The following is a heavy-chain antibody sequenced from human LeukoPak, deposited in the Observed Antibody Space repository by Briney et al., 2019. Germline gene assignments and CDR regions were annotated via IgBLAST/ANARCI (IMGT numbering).Heavy chain of an antibody. J-gene: IGHJ3*02. CDR3: ARGLGTAVAEGAFDI. CDR1: GYTFTGYY. D-gene: IGHD6-19*01. CDR2: INPNSGGT. Sequence: GASVKVSCKASGYTFTGYYMHWVRQAPGQGLEWMGWINPNSGGTNYAQKFQGRVTMTRDTSISTAYMELSRLRSDDTAVYYCARGLGTAVAEGAFDIWGQGTMVTVSS. V-gene: IGHV1-2*02.